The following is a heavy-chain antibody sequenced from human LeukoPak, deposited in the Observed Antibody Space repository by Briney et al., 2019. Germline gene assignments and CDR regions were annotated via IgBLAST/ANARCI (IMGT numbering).Heavy chain of an antibody. J-gene: IGHJ5*02. CDR3: ARDLQGLFDP. Sequence: SETLSLTCTVSGDSTSSDRYYGGWVRQPPGKGLEWIGNIYHSGSTNYNPSLKSRVTISVDKSKNQFSLKLSSVTAADTAVYYCARDLQGLFDPWGQGTLVTVSS. CDR1: GDSTSSDRYY. V-gene: IGHV4-39*07. CDR2: IYHSGST.